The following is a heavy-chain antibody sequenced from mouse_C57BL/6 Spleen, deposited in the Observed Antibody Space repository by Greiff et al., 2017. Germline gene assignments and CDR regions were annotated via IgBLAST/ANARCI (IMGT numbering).Heavy chain of an antibody. Sequence: EVKLVESGGGLVQPGGSLKLSCAASGFTFSDYYMYWVRPTPEKRLEWVAYISNGGGSTYYPDTVKGRFTISRDNAKNTLYLQMSRLKSEDTAMYYCARRDYEGYFDVWGTGTTVTVSS. J-gene: IGHJ1*03. CDR1: GFTFSDYY. V-gene: IGHV5-12*01. CDR3: ARRDYEGYFDV. CDR2: ISNGGGST. D-gene: IGHD2-4*01.